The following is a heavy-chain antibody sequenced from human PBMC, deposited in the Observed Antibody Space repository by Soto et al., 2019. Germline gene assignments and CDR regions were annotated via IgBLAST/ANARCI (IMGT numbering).Heavy chain of an antibody. V-gene: IGHV3-23*01. D-gene: IGHD6-19*01. Sequence: PGGSLRLSCVASGFTFSSYVMTWVRQAPGKGLDWVSAIVTGGGSTYYADSVKGRFTISRDNSKNTLYLQMNSLRAEDTAIYYCAKLVAGPAGQDYWGQGTLVTVSS. J-gene: IGHJ4*02. CDR2: IVTGGGST. CDR3: AKLVAGPAGQDY. CDR1: GFTFSSYV.